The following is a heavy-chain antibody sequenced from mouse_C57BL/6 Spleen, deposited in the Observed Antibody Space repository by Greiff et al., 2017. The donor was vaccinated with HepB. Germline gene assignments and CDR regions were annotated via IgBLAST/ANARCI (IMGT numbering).Heavy chain of an antibody. V-gene: IGHV1-80*01. CDR1: GYAFSSYW. D-gene: IGHD1-1*01. Sequence: LEESGAELVKPGASVKISCKASGYAFSSYWMNWVKQRPGKGLEWIGQIYPGDGDTNYNGKFKGKATLTADKSSSTAYMQLSSLTSEDSAVYFCARGDYYCSRYFDYWGQGTTLTVSS. J-gene: IGHJ2*01. CDR2: IYPGDGDT. CDR3: ARGDYYCSRYFDY.